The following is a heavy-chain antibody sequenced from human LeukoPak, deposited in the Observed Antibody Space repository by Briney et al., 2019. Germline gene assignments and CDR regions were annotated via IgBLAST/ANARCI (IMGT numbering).Heavy chain of an antibody. CDR1: GYTFTSYG. V-gene: IGHV1-8*02. CDR2: MNPNSGNT. J-gene: IGHJ4*02. CDR3: ASDFPSRLLDY. Sequence: ASVKVSCKASGYTFTSYGISWVRQAPGQGLEWMGWMNPNSGNTGYAQKFQGRVTMTRNTSISTAYMELSSLRSEDTAIYYCASDFPSRLLDYWGQGTLLTVSS. D-gene: IGHD5/OR15-5a*01.